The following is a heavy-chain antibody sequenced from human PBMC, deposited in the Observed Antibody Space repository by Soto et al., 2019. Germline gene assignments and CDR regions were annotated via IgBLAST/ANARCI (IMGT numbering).Heavy chain of an antibody. CDR2: INAGNGNT. J-gene: IGHJ5*02. V-gene: IGHV1-3*01. D-gene: IGHD2-15*01. CDR1: GYTFTSYA. Sequence: ASVKVSCKASGYTFTSYAMHWVRQAPGQRLEWMGWINAGNGNTKYSQKFQGRVTITRDTSASTAYMELSSLRSDDTAVYFCARGLECRGYCLDKPTWFAPWGQGTLVTVSS. CDR3: ARGLECRGYCLDKPTWFAP.